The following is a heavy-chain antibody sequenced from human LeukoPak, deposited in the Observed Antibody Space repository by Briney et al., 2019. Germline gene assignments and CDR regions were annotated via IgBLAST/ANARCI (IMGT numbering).Heavy chain of an antibody. CDR1: GLAFSNFW. J-gene: IGHJ4*02. Sequence: PGGSLRLSCATSGLAFSNFWMYWVRQAPGKGLGWVASIKPDGSEDFYADSVKGRFNISRDNAKNSLFLQMTNLKAEDTAVYYCAVDRRFKIFDYWGQGTLVTVSS. CDR2: IKPDGSED. CDR3: AVDRRFKIFDY. V-gene: IGHV3-7*01. D-gene: IGHD5-24*01.